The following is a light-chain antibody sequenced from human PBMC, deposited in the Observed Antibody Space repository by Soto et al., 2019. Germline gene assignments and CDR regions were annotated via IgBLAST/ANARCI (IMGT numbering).Light chain of an antibody. J-gene: IGKJ3*01. Sequence: DIQMTQSPSILSASVGDRVTITCRASQSISSWLAWHQQKPGKAPKLLIHDATSLQSGVPSRFSGSTSGTDFTLTISSLQPEDFATYYCQQSYNTPRTFGPGTKVDIK. CDR3: QQSYNTPRT. CDR2: DAT. CDR1: QSISSW. V-gene: IGKV1-39*01.